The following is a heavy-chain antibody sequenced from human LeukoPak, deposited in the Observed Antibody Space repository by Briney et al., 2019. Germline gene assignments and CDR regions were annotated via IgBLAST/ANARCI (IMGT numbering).Heavy chain of an antibody. J-gene: IGHJ4*02. Sequence: GGSLRLSCAASGFTFSSYGMHWVRQAPGKGLEWVAVIWYNGSNKYYADSVKGRFTISRDNSKNTLYLQMNSLRAEDTAVYYCARDYSGYYYFDYWGQGTLVTVSS. CDR2: IWYNGSNK. CDR1: GFTFSSYG. CDR3: ARDYSGYYYFDY. D-gene: IGHD3-22*01. V-gene: IGHV3-33*01.